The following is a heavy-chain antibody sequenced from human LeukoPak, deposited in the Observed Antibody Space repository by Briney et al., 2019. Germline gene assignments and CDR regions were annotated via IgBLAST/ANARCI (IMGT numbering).Heavy chain of an antibody. CDR1: GYSISSGYY. CDR2: IYHSGST. CDR3: ARGKGGYYYYMDV. J-gene: IGHJ6*03. V-gene: IGHV4-38-2*02. D-gene: IGHD3-16*01. Sequence: SETLSLTCTVSGYSISSGYYWGWIRQPPGNGLDWIGSIYHSGSTYYNPSLKSRVTISVDTSKNQFSLKLSSVTAADTAVYYCARGKGGYYYYMDVWGKGTTVTVSS.